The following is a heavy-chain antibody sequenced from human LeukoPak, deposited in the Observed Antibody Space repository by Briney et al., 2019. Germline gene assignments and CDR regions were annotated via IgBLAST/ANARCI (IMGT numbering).Heavy chain of an antibody. V-gene: IGHV3-7*01. J-gene: IGHJ4*02. D-gene: IGHD5-18*01. CDR1: GFTFSSYW. CDR2: IKQDGSEK. Sequence: GSLRLSCAASGFTFSSYWMSWVRQAPGKGLEWVANIKQDGSEKYYVDSVKGRFTISRDNAENSLYLQMNSLRVEDTAFYYCARDLAYSRLDYWGQGMLVTVSS. CDR3: ARDLAYSRLDY.